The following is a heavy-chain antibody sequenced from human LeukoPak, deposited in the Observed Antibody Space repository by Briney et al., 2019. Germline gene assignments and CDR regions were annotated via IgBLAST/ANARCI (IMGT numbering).Heavy chain of an antibody. CDR1: GFTFSSYA. Sequence: GGSLRLSCAASGFTFSSYAMSWVRQAPGKGLEWVSAISGSGGSTYYADSVKGRFTISRDNSKNTLYLQMNSLRAEDTAVYYCAALVVPAARNSGAFDIWGQGTMVTVSS. V-gene: IGHV3-23*01. CDR2: ISGSGGST. D-gene: IGHD2-2*01. CDR3: AALVVPAARNSGAFDI. J-gene: IGHJ3*02.